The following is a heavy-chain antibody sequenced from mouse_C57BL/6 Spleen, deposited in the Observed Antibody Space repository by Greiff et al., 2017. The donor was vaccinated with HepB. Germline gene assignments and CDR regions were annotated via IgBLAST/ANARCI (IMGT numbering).Heavy chain of an antibody. Sequence: EVQLQQSGPELVKPGASVKISCKASGYTFTDYSMHWVKQSHGTSLEWIGDLNPNNGGTSYNQKFKGKATLTVDKSSSTAYMELRRLTSEDSAVYYCAREGTLRRSWYAMDYWGQGTSVTVSS. CDR2: LNPNNGGT. CDR1: GYTFTDYS. CDR3: AREGTLRRSWYAMDY. D-gene: IGHD1-2*01. V-gene: IGHV1-26*01. J-gene: IGHJ4*01.